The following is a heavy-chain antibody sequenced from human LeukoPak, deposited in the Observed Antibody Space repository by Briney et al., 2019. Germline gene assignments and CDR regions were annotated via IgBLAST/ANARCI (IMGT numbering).Heavy chain of an antibody. Sequence: GGSLRLSCAASGFTFSSYAMSWVRQAPGKGLEWVSGISGSGGSTYYADSVKGRFTISRDNAKNTLYLQMNSLRAEDTAVYYCAREYYDFWSGCSEFEWPADYWGQGTLVTVSS. CDR1: GFTFSSYA. V-gene: IGHV3-23*01. D-gene: IGHD3-3*01. CDR3: AREYYDFWSGCSEFEWPADY. J-gene: IGHJ4*02. CDR2: ISGSGGST.